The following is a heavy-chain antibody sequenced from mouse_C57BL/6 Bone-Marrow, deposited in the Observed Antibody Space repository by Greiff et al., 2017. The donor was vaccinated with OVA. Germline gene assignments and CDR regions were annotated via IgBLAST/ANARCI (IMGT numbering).Heavy chain of an antibody. CDR3: ARSSYYGNYGYFDV. Sequence: VQLQQSGAELVKPGASVKMSCKASGYTFTSYWITWVKQRPGQGLEWIGDIYPGSGSTNYNEKFKSKATLTVDTSSSTAYMQLSSLTSEDSAVYYCARSSYYGNYGYFDVWGTGTTVTVSS. CDR1: GYTFTSYW. V-gene: IGHV1-55*01. J-gene: IGHJ1*03. CDR2: IYPGSGST. D-gene: IGHD2-1*01.